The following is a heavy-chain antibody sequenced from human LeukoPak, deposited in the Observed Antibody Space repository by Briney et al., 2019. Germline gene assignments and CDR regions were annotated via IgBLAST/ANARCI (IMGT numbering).Heavy chain of an antibody. D-gene: IGHD3-3*01. Sequence: GGSLRLSCAASGFTFDDYGMSWVRQAPGKGLEWVSGINWNGGSTGYADSVKGRFTISRDNAKNSLYLQMNSLRAEDTALYYCARAYYDFWSGYWSFDYWGQGTLVTVSS. CDR3: ARAYYDFWSGYWSFDY. V-gene: IGHV3-20*04. CDR2: INWNGGST. CDR1: GFTFDDYG. J-gene: IGHJ4*02.